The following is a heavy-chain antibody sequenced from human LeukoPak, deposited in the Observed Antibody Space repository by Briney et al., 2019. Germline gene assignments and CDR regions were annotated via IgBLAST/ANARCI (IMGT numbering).Heavy chain of an antibody. V-gene: IGHV1-18*04. CDR3: ARRYQLLGYDAFDI. J-gene: IGHJ3*02. CDR1: GYTFTSYG. CDR2: ISAYNGNT. D-gene: IGHD2-2*01. Sequence: ASVKVSCKASGYTFTSYGISWVRQAPGQGLEWTGWISAYNGNTNYAQKLQGRVTMTTDTSTSTAYMELRSLRSDDTAVYYCARRYQLLGYDAFDIWGQGTMVTVSS.